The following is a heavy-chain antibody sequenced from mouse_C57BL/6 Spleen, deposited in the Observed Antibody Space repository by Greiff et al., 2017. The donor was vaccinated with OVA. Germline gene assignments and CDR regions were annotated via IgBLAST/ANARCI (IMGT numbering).Heavy chain of an antibody. CDR2: IDPETGGT. J-gene: IGHJ2*01. CDR1: GYTFTDYE. V-gene: IGHV1-15*01. D-gene: IGHD1-1*01. Sequence: VKLQESGAELVRPGASVTLSCKASGYTFTDYEMHWVKQTPVHGLEWIGAIDPETGGTAYNQKFKGKAILTADKSSSTAYMELRSLTSEDSAVYYCTREDYYGSSYYFDYWGQGTTLTVSS. CDR3: TREDYYGSSYYFDY.